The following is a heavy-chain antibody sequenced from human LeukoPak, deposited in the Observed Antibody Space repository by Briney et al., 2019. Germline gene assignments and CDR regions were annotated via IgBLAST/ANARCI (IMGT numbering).Heavy chain of an antibody. CDR2: IYYSGST. D-gene: IGHD2-2*01. CDR1: GGSISSSYYY. V-gene: IGHV4-39*02. J-gene: IGHJ6*02. Sequence: SETLSLTCTVSGGSISSSYYYWGWIRQPPGKGLEWIGSIYYSGSTYHNPSLKSRVTISVDTSKNQFSLKLRSVTAADTAVYYCARDQVVVSPGGYYGMDVWGQGTTVTVSS. CDR3: ARDQVVVSPGGYYGMDV.